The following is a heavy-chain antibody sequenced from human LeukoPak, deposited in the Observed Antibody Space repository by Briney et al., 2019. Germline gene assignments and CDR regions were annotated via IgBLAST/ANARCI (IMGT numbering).Heavy chain of an antibody. CDR1: GGSISSSRYY. Sequence: SETLSLTCTVSGGSISSSRYYWGWIRQPPGKGLEWIGSIYYSGSSYYNPSLKSRVTISVDTSKNQFSLKLSSVTAADTAVYYCARREGIAAASFDYWGQGTLVTVSS. V-gene: IGHV4-39*07. CDR2: IYYSGSS. CDR3: ARREGIAAASFDY. J-gene: IGHJ4*02. D-gene: IGHD6-13*01.